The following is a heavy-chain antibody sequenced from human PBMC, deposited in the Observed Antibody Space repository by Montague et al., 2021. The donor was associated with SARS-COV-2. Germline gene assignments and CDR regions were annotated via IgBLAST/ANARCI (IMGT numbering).Heavy chain of an antibody. Sequence: SETLSLTCTVPGGSISSYYWSWIRQHAGKGLEWIGRIYIRETATYNPSLTSRVIMSADTSKNQISLKLSSVTAADTAVYYCARGRRIAAGGTSYYGLDVWGQGTTVTVSS. V-gene: IGHV4-4*07. CDR3: ARGRRIAAGGTSYYGLDV. J-gene: IGHJ6*02. CDR1: GGSISSYY. CDR2: IYIRETA. D-gene: IGHD6-13*01.